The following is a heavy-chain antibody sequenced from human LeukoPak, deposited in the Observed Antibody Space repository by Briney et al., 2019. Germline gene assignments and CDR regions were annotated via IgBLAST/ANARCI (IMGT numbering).Heavy chain of an antibody. CDR2: INHSGST. D-gene: IGHD1-26*01. V-gene: IGHV4-34*01. CDR3: ARVRGSYFADY. J-gene: IGHJ4*02. CDR1: GGSFSGYY. Sequence: SETLSLTCAVYGGSFSGYYWSWIRQPPGKGLEWIGEINHSGSTNYNPSLKSRVTISVDTSKNQFSLKLSSVTAADTAVYYCARVRGSYFADYWGQGTLVTVSS.